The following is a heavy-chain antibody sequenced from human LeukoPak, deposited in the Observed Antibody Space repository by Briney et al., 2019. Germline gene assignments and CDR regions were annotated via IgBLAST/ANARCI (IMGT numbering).Heavy chain of an antibody. J-gene: IGHJ4*02. Sequence: ASVKVSCKASGGTFSSYAISWVRQAPGQGLEWMGRIIPIFGTANYAQKFQGRVTITTDESTSTAYTELSSLRSEDTAVYYCARESTPMIVFDYWGQGTLVTVSS. D-gene: IGHD3-22*01. CDR2: IIPIFGTA. CDR3: ARESTPMIVFDY. CDR1: GGTFSSYA. V-gene: IGHV1-69*05.